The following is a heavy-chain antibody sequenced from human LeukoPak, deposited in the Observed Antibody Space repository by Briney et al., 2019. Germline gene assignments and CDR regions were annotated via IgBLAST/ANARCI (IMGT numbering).Heavy chain of an antibody. J-gene: IGHJ5*02. D-gene: IGHD6-19*01. CDR1: GYTFTNYG. V-gene: IGHV1-18*01. Sequence: ASVSVSCKASGYTFTNYGISWLRQAPGQGLKWMGWFSAYNEKTDFAQNLQGRLTMTIDTSTNTAYMELSSLRSDDTAVYYCARDARQWLPKNWFDPWGQGTLVTVSS. CDR2: FSAYNEKT. CDR3: ARDARQWLPKNWFDP.